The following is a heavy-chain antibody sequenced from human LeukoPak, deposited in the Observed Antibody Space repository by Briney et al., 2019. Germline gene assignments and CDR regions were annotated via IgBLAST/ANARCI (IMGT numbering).Heavy chain of an antibody. J-gene: IGHJ4*02. CDR3: VRVRRQILWTCLYY. Sequence: GGSLRLSCAASGFPFDRNAMTWVRQAPGKGLEWVATLSGSDGSAAYADSVKGRFTVSKDSSKNILYLQMSSLSVEDTATYCCVRVRRQILWTCLYYWGQGILVIVSS. CDR2: LSGSDGSA. D-gene: IGHD2-21*01. V-gene: IGHV3-23*01. CDR1: GFPFDRNA.